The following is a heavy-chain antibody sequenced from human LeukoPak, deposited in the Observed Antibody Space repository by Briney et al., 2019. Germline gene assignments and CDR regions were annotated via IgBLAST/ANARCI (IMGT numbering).Heavy chain of an antibody. CDR1: GGSFSGYY. J-gene: IGHJ6*04. CDR2: INHSGST. Sequence: PSETLSLTCAVYGGSFSGYYWSWIRQPPGKGLEWIGEINHSGSTNYNPSLKSRVTISVDTSKNQFSLKLSSVTAADTAVYYCARAPMSRVVVPAAISRPYYYYGMDVWAKGPRSPSPQ. CDR3: ARAPMSRVVVPAAISRPYYYYGMDV. D-gene: IGHD2-2*01. V-gene: IGHV4-34*01.